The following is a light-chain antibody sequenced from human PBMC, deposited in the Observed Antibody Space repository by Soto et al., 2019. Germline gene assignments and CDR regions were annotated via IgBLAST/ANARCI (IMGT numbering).Light chain of an antibody. CDR1: QSDLYRSNTKND. J-gene: IGKJ1*01. CDR2: WAS. Sequence: DIVMTQSPDSLAVSLGERATINCKSSQSDLYRSNTKNDLAWYQQKPGQPPNLLIYWASTRESGVPDRFSGSGSGTDFTLTISSLQAEDVAVYYCQQYYSLPPTFGQGTKVEIK. V-gene: IGKV4-1*01. CDR3: QQYYSLPPT.